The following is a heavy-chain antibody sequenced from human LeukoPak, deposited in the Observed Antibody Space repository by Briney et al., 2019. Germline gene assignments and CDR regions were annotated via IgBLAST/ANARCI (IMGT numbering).Heavy chain of an antibody. V-gene: IGHV4-59*01. D-gene: IGHD5-24*01. CDR2: IYYSGST. CDR1: GGSITNYY. CDR3: ARGARAGYNLEPFDY. Sequence: SETLSLTCTVSGGSITNYYWSWIRQPPGKGLECIGYIYYSGSTNYNPSLKSRVTISLHTSKNQFSLKLNSVTAADTAVYYCARGARAGYNLEPFDYWGQGTLVTVSS. J-gene: IGHJ4*02.